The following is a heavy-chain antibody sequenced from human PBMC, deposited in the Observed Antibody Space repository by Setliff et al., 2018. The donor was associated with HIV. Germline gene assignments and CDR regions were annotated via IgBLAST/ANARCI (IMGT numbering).Heavy chain of an antibody. CDR3: ARRQRKVGGGVALDY. J-gene: IGHJ4*02. V-gene: IGHV4-38-2*01. D-gene: IGHD1-26*01. Sequence: PSETLSLTCAVSGYSISSGYYWSWIRQPPGKGLEWIGEINHGGSTDYKPSLKSRVTISVDTSKNQFSLKLSSVTATDTAVYYCARRQRKVGGGVALDYWGQGTLVTVSS. CDR2: INHGGST. CDR1: GYSISSGYY.